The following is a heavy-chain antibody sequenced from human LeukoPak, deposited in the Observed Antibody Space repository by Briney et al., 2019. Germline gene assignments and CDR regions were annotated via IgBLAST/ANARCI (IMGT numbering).Heavy chain of an antibody. Sequence: PSETLSLTCAVSGGSISSSNWWSWVRQPPGKGLEWIGEIYHSGSTNYNPPLKRRVTTSVDKSKNQFSLKLSSVTAAATAVYYCARQPPRRLSWFDPWGQGTLVTVSS. J-gene: IGHJ5*02. CDR1: GGSISSSNW. V-gene: IGHV4-4*02. CDR3: ARQPPRRLSWFDP. CDR2: IYHSGST.